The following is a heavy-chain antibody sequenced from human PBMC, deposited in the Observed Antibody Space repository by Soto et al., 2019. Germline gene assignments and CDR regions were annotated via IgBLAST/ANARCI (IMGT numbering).Heavy chain of an antibody. CDR2: ISGSGGST. J-gene: IGHJ5*02. CDR3: AKDLNYYSGSGKAPSKLNWFDP. CDR1: GVTISSYD. D-gene: IGHD3-10*01. V-gene: IGHV3-23*01. Sequence: AGTLRLSCAASGVTISSYDMSWVRQAPGKGLEWVSAISGSGGSTSYADSVKGRFTISRDNSKNTLYLQMNSLRAEDTAVYYFAKDLNYYSGSGKAPSKLNWFDPWGQGILVTVSS.